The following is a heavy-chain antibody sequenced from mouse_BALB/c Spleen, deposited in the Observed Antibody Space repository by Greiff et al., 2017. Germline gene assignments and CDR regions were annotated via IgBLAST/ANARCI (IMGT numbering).Heavy chain of an antibody. CDR3: ANHYDYDWFAY. CDR1: GYTFTSYW. Sequence: VHLVESGAELVKPGASVKMSCKASGYTFTSYWMHWVKQRPGQGLEWIGYINPSTGYTEYNQKFKDKATLTADKSSSTAYMQLSSLTSEDSAVYYGANHYDYDWFAYWGQGTLVTVSA. D-gene: IGHD2-4*01. J-gene: IGHJ3*01. V-gene: IGHV1-7*01. CDR2: INPSTGYT.